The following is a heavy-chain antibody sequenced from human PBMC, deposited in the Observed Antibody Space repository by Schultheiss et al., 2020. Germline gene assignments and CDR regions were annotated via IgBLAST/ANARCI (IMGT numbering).Heavy chain of an antibody. J-gene: IGHJ4*02. CDR1: GFTFSSYA. Sequence: GGSLRLSCAASGFTFSSYAMSWVRQAPGKGLEWVSAISGSGGSTYYADSVKGRFTISRDNSKNTLYLQMNSLRAEDTAVYYCARGQEAGAGPFVYYFDYWGKGTLVTGPS. D-gene: IGHD1-26*01. CDR2: ISGSGGST. V-gene: IGHV3-23*01. CDR3: ARGQEAGAGPFVYYFDY.